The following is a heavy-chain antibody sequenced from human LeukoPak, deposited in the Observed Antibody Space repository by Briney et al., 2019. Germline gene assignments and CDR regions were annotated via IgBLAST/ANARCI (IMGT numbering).Heavy chain of an antibody. Sequence: GGSLRLSCAASGFTFSNAWMSWVRQAPGKGLEWVSSIPASGGSTYYADSVKGRFTISRDNSKNTLYLQMNSLRVEDTAVYYCAKDRVGAGDFDFWGQGTLVTVSS. CDR2: IPASGGST. D-gene: IGHD1-26*01. J-gene: IGHJ4*02. CDR1: GFTFSNAW. CDR3: AKDRVGAGDFDF. V-gene: IGHV3-23*01.